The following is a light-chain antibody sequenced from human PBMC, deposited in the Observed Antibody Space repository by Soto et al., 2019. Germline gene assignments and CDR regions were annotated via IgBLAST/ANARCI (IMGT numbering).Light chain of an antibody. CDR3: QQYNISFWA. J-gene: IGKJ1*01. CDR2: DAS. V-gene: IGKV1-5*01. Sequence: QSPSTLSASVGDRVTITCRASQSVVKWLAWYQQRPGKAPKLLIYDASSLESGVPSRFSGGGSGTEFTLTISSLQPDDFATYYCQQYNISFWAFGQGTKVDIK. CDR1: QSVVKW.